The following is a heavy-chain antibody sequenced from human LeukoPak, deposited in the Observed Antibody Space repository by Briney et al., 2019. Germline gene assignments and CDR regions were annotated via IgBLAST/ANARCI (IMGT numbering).Heavy chain of an antibody. Sequence: PGGSLRLSCAASGFTFDDYAMHWVRQAPGKGLEWVSGISWNSGSIGYADSVKGRFTISRDNAKNSLYLQMNSLRAEDTALYYCAKSGGWYRSFDYWGQGTLVTVSS. CDR2: ISWNSGSI. V-gene: IGHV3-9*01. D-gene: IGHD6-19*01. CDR1: GFTFDDYA. J-gene: IGHJ4*02. CDR3: AKSGGWYRSFDY.